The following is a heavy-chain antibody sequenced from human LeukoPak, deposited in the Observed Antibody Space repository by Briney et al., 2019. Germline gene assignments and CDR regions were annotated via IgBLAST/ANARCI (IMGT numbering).Heavy chain of an antibody. J-gene: IGHJ4*02. D-gene: IGHD3-10*01. CDR1: GFTFDDYA. CDR2: TSWNSGSI. V-gene: IGHV3-9*03. CDR3: ARGAPIDY. Sequence: PGRSLRLSCAASGFTFDDYAMHWVRQAPGKGLEWVSGTSWNSGSIGYADSVKGRFTISRDNAKNSLYLQMNSLRAEDMALYYCARGAPIDYWGQGTLVTVSS.